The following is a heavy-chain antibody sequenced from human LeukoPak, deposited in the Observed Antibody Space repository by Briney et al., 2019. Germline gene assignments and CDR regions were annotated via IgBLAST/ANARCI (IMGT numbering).Heavy chain of an antibody. CDR3: ARGAIEMATPPFDY. CDR1: GGSISSSSYY. J-gene: IGHJ4*02. CDR2: IYYSGST. V-gene: IGHV4-39*07. D-gene: IGHD5-24*01. Sequence: SETLSLTCTVSGGSISSSSYYWGWIRQPPGKGLEWIGSIYYSGSTYYNPTLKSRVTISVDTSKNQFSLKLSSVTAADTAVYYCARGAIEMATPPFDYWGQGTLVTVSS.